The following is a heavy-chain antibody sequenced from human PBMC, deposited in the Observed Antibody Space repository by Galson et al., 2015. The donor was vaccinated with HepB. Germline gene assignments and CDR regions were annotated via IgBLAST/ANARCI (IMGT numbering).Heavy chain of an antibody. CDR3: ARGWGDSGDYISYGMDV. CDR1: GYTFTSYD. Sequence: SVKVSCKASGYTFTSYDINWVRQATGQGLEWIGWMNPYSGDTAYAQNFQGRVRETRNTAIGTAYMELSSLRSEDTAVYYCARGWGDSGDYISYGMDVWGQGTTVSVSS. J-gene: IGHJ6*02. CDR2: MNPYSGDT. V-gene: IGHV1-8*01. D-gene: IGHD4-17*01.